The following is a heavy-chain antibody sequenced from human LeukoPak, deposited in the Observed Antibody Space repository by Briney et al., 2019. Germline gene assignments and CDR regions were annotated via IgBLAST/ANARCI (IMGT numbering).Heavy chain of an antibody. Sequence: GGSLRLSCAASGFTFSSYWMSWVRQAPGKGLEWVAVISYDGSNKYYADSVKGRFTISRDNSKNTLYLQMNSLRAEGTAVYYCARDFVVLGGWGQGTLVTVSS. D-gene: IGHD3-16*01. V-gene: IGHV3-30*05. CDR2: ISYDGSNK. J-gene: IGHJ4*02. CDR1: GFTFSSYW. CDR3: ARDFVVLGG.